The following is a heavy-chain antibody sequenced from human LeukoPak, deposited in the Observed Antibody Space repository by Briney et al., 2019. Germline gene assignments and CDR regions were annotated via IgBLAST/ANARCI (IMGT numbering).Heavy chain of an antibody. CDR1: GYTFTDYY. J-gene: IGHJ6*02. CDR3: ARDQASAAVGTVYYYHGMDV. V-gene: IGHV1-2*04. CDR2: INPNSGGT. D-gene: IGHD6-13*01. Sequence: SVKVSCKASGYTFTDYYMHWVRQAPGQGLEWMGWINPNSGGTNYAQKFQGWVTMTRDTSISTAYMELNRLRSDDTAVYYCARDQASAAVGTVYYYHGMDVWGQGTTVTVSS.